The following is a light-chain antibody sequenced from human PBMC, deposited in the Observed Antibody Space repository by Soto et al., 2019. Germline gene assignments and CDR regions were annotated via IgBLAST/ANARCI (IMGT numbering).Light chain of an antibody. V-gene: IGKV3-20*01. J-gene: IGKJ1*01. CDR1: QSVSSSY. CDR2: GTS. CDR3: QQYGSSSWT. Sequence: EIVLTQSPGTLSLSPGERATLSCRASQSVSSSYLAWYQQKPGQAPRLLIYGTSSRATAIPDRFSGSGSGTDFTLTISRREPEDFAVYYCQQYGSSSWTFGKGTK.